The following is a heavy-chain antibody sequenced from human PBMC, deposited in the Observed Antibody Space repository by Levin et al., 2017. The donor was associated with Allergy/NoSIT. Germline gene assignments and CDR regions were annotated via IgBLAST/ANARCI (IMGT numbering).Heavy chain of an antibody. CDR1: GFTLSSYW. D-gene: IGHD1-1*01. Sequence: HSGGSLRLSCEASGFTLSSYWMTWVRQAPGKGLEWVANINEPGSQKYYVDSVKGRFTISRDNAKNSVYLQMTSLRTEATAMYCCARWGGGNDNYHYDMDVWGQGTTVTVSS. J-gene: IGHJ6*02. V-gene: IGHV3-7*01. CDR2: INEPGSQK. CDR3: ARWGGGNDNYHYDMDV.